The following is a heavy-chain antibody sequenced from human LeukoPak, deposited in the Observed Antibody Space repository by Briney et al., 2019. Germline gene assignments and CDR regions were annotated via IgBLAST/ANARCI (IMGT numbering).Heavy chain of an antibody. CDR3: ARDASLLPDNHYYYYYYMDV. D-gene: IGHD2-15*01. CDR2: IIPIFGTA. V-gene: IGHV1-69*06. CDR1: GYTLTELS. J-gene: IGHJ6*03. Sequence: GASVKVPCKVSGYTLTELSMHWVRQAPGQGLEWMGGIIPIFGTANYAQKFQGRVTITADKSTSTAYMELSSLRSEDTAVYYCARDASLLPDNHYYYYYYMDVWGKGTTVTVSS.